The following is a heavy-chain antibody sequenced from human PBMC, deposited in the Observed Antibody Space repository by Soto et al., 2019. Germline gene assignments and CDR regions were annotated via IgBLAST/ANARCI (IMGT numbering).Heavy chain of an antibody. V-gene: IGHV4-59*01. CDR1: GGSISSYY. CDR2: IYYSGST. CDR3: ARENRNHYYYYGMDV. J-gene: IGHJ6*02. Sequence: SETLSLTCTVSGGSISSYYWSWIRQPPGKGLEWIGYIYYSGSTNYNPSLKSRVTISVDTSKNQFSLKLSSVTAADTAVYYCARENRNHYYYYGMDVWGQGTTVTVS.